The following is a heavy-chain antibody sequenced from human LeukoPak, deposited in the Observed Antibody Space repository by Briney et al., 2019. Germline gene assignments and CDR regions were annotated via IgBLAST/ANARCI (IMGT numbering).Heavy chain of an antibody. CDR1: GFTFGSYS. J-gene: IGHJ4*02. CDR2: ISSSSSNI. CDR3: ARGLFDSRGYS. V-gene: IGHV3-48*01. Sequence: GSRTLAWAASGFTFGSYSMKWVRHAPGKGLEWVSYISSSSSNIYYADSVKGRFTISRDNAKNSLYLQMNSLRAEDTAVYYCARGLFDSRGYSWGQGTLVTVSS. D-gene: IGHD3-9*01.